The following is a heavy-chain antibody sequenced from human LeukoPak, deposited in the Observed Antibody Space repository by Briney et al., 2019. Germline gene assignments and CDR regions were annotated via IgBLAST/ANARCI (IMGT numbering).Heavy chain of an antibody. CDR1: GGSISSYY. CDR2: IYYSGST. Sequence: SETLSLTCTVSGGSISSYYWSWIRQPPGKGLEWIGYIYYSGSTNYNPSLKSRVTISVDTSKNQFSLKLSSVTAADTAVYYCARGGGEIVVVPAAMGPGNWFDPWGQGTLVTVSS. V-gene: IGHV4-59*12. J-gene: IGHJ5*02. D-gene: IGHD2-2*01. CDR3: ARGGGEIVVVPAAMGPGNWFDP.